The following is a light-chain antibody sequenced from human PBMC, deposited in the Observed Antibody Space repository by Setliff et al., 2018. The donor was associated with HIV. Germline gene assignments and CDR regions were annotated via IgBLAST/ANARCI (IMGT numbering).Light chain of an antibody. Sequence: QSVLPQPASVSGSPGQSITISCTGTPSDVGGFTLVSWYQKYPDRVPKLIIYDVSKRPSRVSDRFSGSKSANTASLTISGLQAEDEADYFCFSYTNTDTFVFGTGTKVTVL. J-gene: IGLJ1*01. V-gene: IGLV2-23*02. CDR1: PSDVGGFTL. CDR2: DVS. CDR3: FSYTNTDTFV.